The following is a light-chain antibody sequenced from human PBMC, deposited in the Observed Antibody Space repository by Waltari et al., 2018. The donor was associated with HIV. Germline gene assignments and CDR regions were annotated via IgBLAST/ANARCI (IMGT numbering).Light chain of an antibody. CDR1: SLPNQF. J-gene: IGLJ2*01. Sequence: SYELTQPPSVSVSPGQTATTPRSGESLPNQFAYWYPQKPGQAPLLVLYKDSGRPAGTPDRLSGSNSGTTVTLIISGVQAEDEADYYCESADSTGNYWAFGGGTKLTVL. CDR3: ESADSTGNYWA. CDR2: KDS. V-gene: IGLV3-25*03.